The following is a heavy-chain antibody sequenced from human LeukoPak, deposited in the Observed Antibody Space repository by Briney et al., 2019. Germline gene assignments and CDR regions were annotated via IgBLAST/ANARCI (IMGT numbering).Heavy chain of an antibody. CDR1: GGSISSGGYY. J-gene: IGHJ6*02. CDR3: ARMASSWYYYYGMDV. Sequence: SETLSLTCTVSGGSISSGGYYWSWIRQHPGKGLEWIGYIYYSGSTYYNPFLKSRVTISVDTSKNQFSLKLSSVTAADTAVYYCARMASSWYYYYGMDVWGQGTTVTVSS. V-gene: IGHV4-31*03. D-gene: IGHD6-13*01. CDR2: IYYSGST.